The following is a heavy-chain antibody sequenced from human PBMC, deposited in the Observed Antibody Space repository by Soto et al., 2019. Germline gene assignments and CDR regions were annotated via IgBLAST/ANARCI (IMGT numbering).Heavy chain of an antibody. CDR2: MSGSGDNT. D-gene: IGHD4-4*01. J-gene: IGHJ5*02. CDR3: AKGSYTNYNWFDP. Sequence: EVQLLESGGGLVQPGGSLRLSCAASGFTFSSHAMSWVRQAPGKGLEWVSSMSGSGDNTYHADSVKGRFTFSRDNSKNTLYLQMNSLRVEDTAVYYCAKGSYTNYNWFDPWGQGTLVTVSS. CDR1: GFTFSSHA. V-gene: IGHV3-23*01.